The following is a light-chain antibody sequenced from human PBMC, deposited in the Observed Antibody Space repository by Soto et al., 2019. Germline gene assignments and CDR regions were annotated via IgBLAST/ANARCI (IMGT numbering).Light chain of an antibody. CDR1: QDISNY. J-gene: IGKJ4*01. V-gene: IGKV1-33*01. CDR3: QQYDNRLLT. Sequence: DIQMTQSPSSLSASVGDRVTITCQASQDISNYLNWYQQKPGKAPKLLIYDASNLETGVPSRFSGSGSGTDFTFTISSLQPEDIATYYCQQYDNRLLTFGGWTKVEIK. CDR2: DAS.